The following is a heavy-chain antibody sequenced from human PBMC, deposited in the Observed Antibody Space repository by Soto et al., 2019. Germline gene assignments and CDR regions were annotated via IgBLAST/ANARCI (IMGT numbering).Heavy chain of an antibody. CDR3: ARGRGTFYLDY. D-gene: IGHD1-26*01. J-gene: IGHJ4*02. V-gene: IGHV3-53*01. CDR1: GLTVSSNH. Sequence: EVQLVESGGGLIQPGGSLRLSCAASGLTVSSNHMSWVRQAPGKGLEWVSVLYSGGTTYYADSVKGLFTISRDNSKNTLYLQMNRLSDEDAAVYYCARGRGTFYLDYWGQGTLVTVSS. CDR2: LYSGGTT.